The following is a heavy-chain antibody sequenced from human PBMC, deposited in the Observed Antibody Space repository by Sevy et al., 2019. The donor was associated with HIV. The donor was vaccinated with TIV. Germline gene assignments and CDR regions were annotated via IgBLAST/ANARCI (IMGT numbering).Heavy chain of an antibody. CDR2: MNPGDSET. CDR1: GYSFTNYW. J-gene: IGHJ6*02. CDR3: ARRGTPDGMDV. Sequence: GESLKISCKGSGYSFTNYWIGWVRQMPGKGLEWMGVMNPGDSETRYTPPFQGQVTISADKSINTAYLQWSSLKASDTAMYYCARRGTPDGMDVWGQGTTVIVSS. V-gene: IGHV5-51*01. D-gene: IGHD3-16*01.